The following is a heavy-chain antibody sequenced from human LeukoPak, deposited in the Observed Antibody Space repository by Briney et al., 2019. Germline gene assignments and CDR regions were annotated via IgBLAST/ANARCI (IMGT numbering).Heavy chain of an antibody. V-gene: IGHV3-53*01. CDR2: IYSGGRT. CDR3: AKGASDNGGPDY. CDR1: GFTVSSNY. D-gene: IGHD2-8*01. Sequence: GGSLRLSCAASGFTVSSNYMIWVRQAPGKGLEWVSVIYSGGRTYYVDSVKGRFTISRDNSKDTLYLQMDSLGAEDTAVYYCAKGASDNGGPDYWGQGTLVTVSS. J-gene: IGHJ4*02.